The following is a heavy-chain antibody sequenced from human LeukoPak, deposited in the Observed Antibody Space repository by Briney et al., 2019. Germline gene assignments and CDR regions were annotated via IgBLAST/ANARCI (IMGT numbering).Heavy chain of an antibody. Sequence: GGSLRLSCAASGFTFSSYGMHWVRQAPGKGLEWVAFIRYDGSNKYYADSVKGRFTISRDNSKNTLYLQMNSLKTEDTAVYYCAREFGHNRWYFDYWGQGALVTVSS. CDR2: IRYDGSNK. CDR1: GFTFSSYG. CDR3: AREFGHNRWYFDY. D-gene: IGHD5-24*01. V-gene: IGHV3-30*02. J-gene: IGHJ4*02.